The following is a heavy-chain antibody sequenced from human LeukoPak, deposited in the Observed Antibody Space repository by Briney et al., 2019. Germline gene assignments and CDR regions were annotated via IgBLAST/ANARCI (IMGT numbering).Heavy chain of an antibody. CDR1: GFTFSSYS. D-gene: IGHD3/OR15-3a*01. Sequence: PGGXLRLSCAASGFTFSSYSMNWVRQAPGKGLEWVSSISSSSSYIYYADSVTGRFTISGDNAKNSLYLQMNSLRAEDTAVYYCARDGPRVDLWGQGTLVTVSS. J-gene: IGHJ5*02. CDR2: ISSSSSYI. V-gene: IGHV3-21*01. CDR3: ARDGPRVDL.